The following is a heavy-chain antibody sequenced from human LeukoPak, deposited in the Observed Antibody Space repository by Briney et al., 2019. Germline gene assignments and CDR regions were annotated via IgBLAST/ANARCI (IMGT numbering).Heavy chain of an antibody. V-gene: IGHV4-4*07. CDR1: GGSINSYY. Sequence: SETLSLTCTVSGGSINSYYWSWIRQPAGKGLGWIGRIYTSGSTNYNPSLKSRVTMSVDTSKNQFSLKLTSVTAADTAVYYCARYSDTSGWFDPWGQGTLVTVSS. CDR2: IYTSGST. D-gene: IGHD3-22*01. CDR3: ARYSDTSGWFDP. J-gene: IGHJ5*02.